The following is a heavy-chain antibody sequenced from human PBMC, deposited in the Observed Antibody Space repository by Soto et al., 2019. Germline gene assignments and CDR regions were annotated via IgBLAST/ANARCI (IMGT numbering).Heavy chain of an antibody. D-gene: IGHD4-17*01. CDR1: GFTFSSYW. V-gene: IGHV3-74*01. CDR2: VSGDETNT. J-gene: IGHJ3*02. CDR3: ASGFYGYGAFDI. Sequence: EVQLVESGGGLVQPGGSLRLSCAASGFTFSSYWMHWVRQVPGKGLVWVSRVSGDETNTIYADSVKGRFTISRDNAKSTLFLQMNSLRAEDTAVYYCASGFYGYGAFDIWGQGTMVTVSS.